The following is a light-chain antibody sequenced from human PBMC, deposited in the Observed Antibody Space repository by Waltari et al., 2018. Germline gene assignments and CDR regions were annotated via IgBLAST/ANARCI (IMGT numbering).Light chain of an antibody. V-gene: IGLV1-40*01. CDR3: QSYDTSLSVV. CDR2: GTS. Sequence: QSVLTQPPSVSGAPGQRVSISCTGSGSNLGAGYDVHWYQQLPGTAPKLLIYGTSTRPPGVPDRFFGSQSGTSASLAITALQGEDEAEYYCQSYDTSLSVVFGGGTKLTVL. J-gene: IGLJ2*01. CDR1: GSNLGAGYD.